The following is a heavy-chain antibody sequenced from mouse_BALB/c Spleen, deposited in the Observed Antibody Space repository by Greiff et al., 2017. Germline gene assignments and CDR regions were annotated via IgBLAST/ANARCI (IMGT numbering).Heavy chain of an antibody. Sequence: EVKLVESGGGLVKPGGSLKLSCAASGFTFSSYAMSWVRQTPEKRLEWVASISSGGSTYYPDSVKGRFTISRDNARNILYLQMSSLRSEDTAMYYCARYDYDGPFAYWGQGTLVTVSA. D-gene: IGHD2-4*01. CDR3: ARYDYDGPFAY. CDR1: GFTFSSYA. J-gene: IGHJ3*01. V-gene: IGHV5-6-5*01. CDR2: ISSGGST.